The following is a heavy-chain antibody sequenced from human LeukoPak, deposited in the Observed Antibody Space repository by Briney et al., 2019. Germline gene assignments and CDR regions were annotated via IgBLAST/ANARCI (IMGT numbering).Heavy chain of an antibody. Sequence: ASVKVSCKASGYTFTGYYMHWVRQAPGQGLEWMGWINPNSGGTNYAQKFQGSVTMTRDTSISTAYMELSRLRSDDTAVYYCARVGDYDILTGSWYYGMDVWGQGTTVTVSS. CDR1: GYTFTGYY. CDR2: INPNSGGT. D-gene: IGHD3-9*01. CDR3: ARVGDYDILTGSWYYGMDV. J-gene: IGHJ6*02. V-gene: IGHV1-2*02.